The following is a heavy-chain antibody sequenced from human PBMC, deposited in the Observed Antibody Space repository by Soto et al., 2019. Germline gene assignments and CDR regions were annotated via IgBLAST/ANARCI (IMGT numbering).Heavy chain of an antibody. CDR1: GGSISSYY. J-gene: IGHJ3*02. Sequence: SETLSLTCTVSGGSISSYYWSWIRQPPGKGLEWIGYIYYSGSTNYNPSLKSRVTISVDTSKNQFSLKLSSVTAADTAVYYCARGDEGIAFDDAFDIWGQGTMVTVSS. D-gene: IGHD6-13*01. CDR2: IYYSGST. V-gene: IGHV4-59*01. CDR3: ARGDEGIAFDDAFDI.